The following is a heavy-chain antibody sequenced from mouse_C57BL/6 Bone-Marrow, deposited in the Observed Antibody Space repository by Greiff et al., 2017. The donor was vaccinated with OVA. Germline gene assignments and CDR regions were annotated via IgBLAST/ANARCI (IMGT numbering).Heavy chain of an antibody. V-gene: IGHV1-63*01. Sequence: VQLQQSGAELVMPGTSVKMSCKASGYTFTNYWIGWAKQRPGHGLEWIGDIYPGGGYTNYNEKFKGKATLTADKSSSTAYMQFSSLTSEDSAIYYCARVPCDGYYAMDYWGQGTSVTVSS. J-gene: IGHJ4*01. D-gene: IGHD2-3*01. CDR1: GYTFTNYW. CDR2: IYPGGGYT. CDR3: ARVPCDGYYAMDY.